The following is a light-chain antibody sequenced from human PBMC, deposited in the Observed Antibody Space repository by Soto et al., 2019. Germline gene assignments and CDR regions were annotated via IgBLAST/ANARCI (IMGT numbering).Light chain of an antibody. CDR3: QSYDTSLSGPGV. J-gene: IGLJ3*02. V-gene: IGLV1-40*01. CDR2: ADI. CDR1: SSNIGAGYD. Sequence: QSVLTQPPSVSGAPGQRVTISCIGSSSNIGAGYDVHWYQQFPGTAPKLLIYADIHRPSGVPDRFSASKSGTSASLAITGLQTEDEADYYCQSYDTSLSGPGVFGGGTKVTVL.